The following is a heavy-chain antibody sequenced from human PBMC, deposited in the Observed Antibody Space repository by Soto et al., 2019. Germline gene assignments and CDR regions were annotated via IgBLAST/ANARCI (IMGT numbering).Heavy chain of an antibody. CDR2: IYYSGST. D-gene: IGHD2-2*01. CDR3: ARDLRYCSSTSCPGDAFDI. J-gene: IGHJ3*02. Sequence: QVQLQESGTGLVKPSQTLSLTCTVSGGSISSGDYYWSWIRQPPGKGLEWIGYIYYSGSTYYNPSLKSRVTISVDTSKIQFSLKLSSVTAADTAVYYCARDLRYCSSTSCPGDAFDIWGQGTMVTVSS. CDR1: GGSISSGDYY. V-gene: IGHV4-30-4*01.